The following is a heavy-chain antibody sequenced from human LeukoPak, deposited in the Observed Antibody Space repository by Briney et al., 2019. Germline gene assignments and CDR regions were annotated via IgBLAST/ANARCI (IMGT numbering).Heavy chain of an antibody. CDR1: SGSISTYY. D-gene: IGHD1-1*01. CDR2: IYYSGST. V-gene: IGHV4-59*08. Sequence: TLSLTCTVSSGSISTYYWSWMRQPPGKGLEGFGYIYYSGSTNYNPSLKSRVTISVDTSKNQFSLKLSSVTAADTALYYCARAVGVGRGTYFDLWGRGTLVTVSS. J-gene: IGHJ2*01. CDR3: ARAVGVGRGTYFDL.